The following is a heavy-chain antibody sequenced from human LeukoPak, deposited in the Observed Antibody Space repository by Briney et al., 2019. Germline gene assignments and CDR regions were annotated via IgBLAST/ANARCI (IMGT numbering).Heavy chain of an antibody. V-gene: IGHV1-69*04. D-gene: IGHD3-10*01. CDR3: AREEYGSEGDYFDY. CDR2: IIPILGIA. J-gene: IGHJ4*02. Sequence: SVKVSCKASGGTFSSYTISWVRQAPGQVLEWMGRIIPILGIANYAQKVQGRVTITADKSTSTAYMELSSLRSEDTAVYYCAREEYGSEGDYFDYWGQGTLVTVSS. CDR1: GGTFSSYT.